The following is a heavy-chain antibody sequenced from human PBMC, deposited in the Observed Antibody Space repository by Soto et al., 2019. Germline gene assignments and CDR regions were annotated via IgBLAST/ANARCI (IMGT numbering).Heavy chain of an antibody. V-gene: IGHV4-30-2*01. CDR2: IYQSGST. CDR3: AGGIAARPLGY. Sequence: QLQLQESGSGLVKPSQTLSLTCAVSGGSISSGGHSWSLIRQPPGKGLEWIGYIYQSGSTYYNPSLKSRVTISVDRSKNQFSLKLSSVTAADTAVYYCAGGIAARPLGYWGQGTLVTVSS. J-gene: IGHJ4*02. D-gene: IGHD6-6*01. CDR1: GGSISSGGHS.